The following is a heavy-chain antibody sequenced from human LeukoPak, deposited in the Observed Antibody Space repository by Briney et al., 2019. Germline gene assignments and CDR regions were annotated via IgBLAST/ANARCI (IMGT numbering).Heavy chain of an antibody. J-gene: IGHJ3*02. D-gene: IGHD6-19*01. CDR2: MNPNSGNT. CDR1: GYTFTSYD. Sequence: GASVKVSCKASGYTFTSYDINWVRQATGQGLEWMGWMNPNSGNTGYAQKFQGRVTITRNTSISTAYMELSSLRSEDTAVYYCARGRGIAVAGTRKVDAFDIWGQGTMVTVSS. V-gene: IGHV1-8*03. CDR3: ARGRGIAVAGTRKVDAFDI.